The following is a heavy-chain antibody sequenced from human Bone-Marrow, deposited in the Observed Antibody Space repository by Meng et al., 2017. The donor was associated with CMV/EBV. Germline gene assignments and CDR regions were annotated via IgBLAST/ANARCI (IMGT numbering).Heavy chain of an antibody. CDR1: GFTFSSYS. D-gene: IGHD6-6*01. V-gene: IGHV3-21*01. Sequence: GGSLRLSCAASGFTFSSYSMNWVRQAPGKGLEWVSSISSSSSYIYYADSVKGRFTISRDNAKNSLYLQMNSLRAEDTAVYYCARSIAARRGHLDAFDIWGQGTMVTVSS. CDR3: ARSIAARRGHLDAFDI. J-gene: IGHJ3*02. CDR2: ISSSSSYI.